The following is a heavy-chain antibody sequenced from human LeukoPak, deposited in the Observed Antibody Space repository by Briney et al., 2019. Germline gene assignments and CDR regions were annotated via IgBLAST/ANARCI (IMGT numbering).Heavy chain of an antibody. CDR3: ARSGSYDSSGYYYGLYDY. D-gene: IGHD3-22*01. Sequence: SETLSLTCTVSGGSFSSYYWSWVRQPPGKGLEWIGYIYYSGSSNYNPSLMSRVTISVDTSKNQFSLKLSTVTAADTAVYYCARSGSYDSSGYYYGLYDYWGQGTLVTVSS. V-gene: IGHV4-59*01. CDR1: GGSFSSYY. CDR2: IYYSGSS. J-gene: IGHJ4*02.